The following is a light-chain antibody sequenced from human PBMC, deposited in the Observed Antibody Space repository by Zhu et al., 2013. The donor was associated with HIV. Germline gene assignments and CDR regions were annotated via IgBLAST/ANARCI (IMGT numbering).Light chain of an antibody. V-gene: IGLV2-11*01. J-gene: IGLJ2*01. Sequence: QSALTQPASVSGSPGQSITISCTGTSSDVGSYNLVSWYQQHPGKAPKLMIYDVTKRPSGVPDRFSGSKFGNTASLTISGLQAEDEADYYCCSYLGSYILGFGGGTKVTVL. CDR1: SSDVGSYNL. CDR2: DVT. CDR3: CSYLGSYILG.